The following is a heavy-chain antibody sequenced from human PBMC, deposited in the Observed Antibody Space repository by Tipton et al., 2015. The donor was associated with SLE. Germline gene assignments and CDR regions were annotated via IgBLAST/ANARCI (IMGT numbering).Heavy chain of an antibody. V-gene: IGHV4-39*07. J-gene: IGHJ2*01. CDR2: IYYTGTTT. CDR3: AREGIAAETWFFDL. D-gene: IGHD6-13*01. Sequence: TLSLTCTVSGGSVSSSSKYWAWIRQPPGKGLEWIGSIYYTGTTTYYNSFLKSRVTMSVDTSKNQFSLSLTSVTAADTAVYYCAREGIAAETWFFDLWGRGTLVTVSS. CDR1: GGSVSSSSKY.